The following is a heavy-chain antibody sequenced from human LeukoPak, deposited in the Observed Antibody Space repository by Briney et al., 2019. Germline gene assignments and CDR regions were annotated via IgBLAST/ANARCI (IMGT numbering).Heavy chain of an antibody. D-gene: IGHD3-22*01. CDR1: GFTFSSYW. Sequence: GGSLRLSCAASGFTFSSYWMHWVRRAPGKGLVWVSRINTDGSSTSYADSVKGRFTISRDNAKNTLYLQMNSLRAEDTAVYYCARGPNYYDSSGYLSIWGQGTLVTVSS. J-gene: IGHJ4*02. CDR2: INTDGSST. V-gene: IGHV3-74*01. CDR3: ARGPNYYDSSGYLSI.